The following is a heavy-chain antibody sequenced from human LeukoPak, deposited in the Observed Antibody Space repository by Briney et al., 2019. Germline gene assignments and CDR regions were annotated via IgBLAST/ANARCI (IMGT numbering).Heavy chain of an antibody. J-gene: IGHJ4*02. Sequence: GGSLRLSCTASGFTFSSYAMSWVRQAPGKGLEWVSAIGGSGDTTYYADSVKGRFTISRDYSKNTLYLQMNSLRAEDTAVYYCAKFHIVVVNGYFDYWGQGTLVTVSS. D-gene: IGHD2-21*01. V-gene: IGHV3-23*01. CDR2: IGGSGDTT. CDR1: GFTFSSYA. CDR3: AKFHIVVVNGYFDY.